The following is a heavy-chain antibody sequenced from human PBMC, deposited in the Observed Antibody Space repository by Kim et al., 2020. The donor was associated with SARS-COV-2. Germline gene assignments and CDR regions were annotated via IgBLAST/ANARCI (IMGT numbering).Heavy chain of an antibody. D-gene: IGHD5-12*01. J-gene: IGHJ4*02. CDR3: ARRGYSGYDYY. CDR2: DT. Sequence: DTRYSPSFQGQVTISADTSISPAYLQWSSLKASDTAMYYCARRGYSGYDYYWGQGTLVTVSS. V-gene: IGHV5-51*01.